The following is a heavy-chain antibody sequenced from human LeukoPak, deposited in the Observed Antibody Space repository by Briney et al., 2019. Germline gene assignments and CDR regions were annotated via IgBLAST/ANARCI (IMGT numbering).Heavy chain of an antibody. CDR1: GDSVSSSRYY. J-gene: IGHJ5*02. CDR3: ASLGTLRS. CDR2: VSYSGTN. D-gene: IGHD7-27*01. V-gene: IGHV4-39*01. Sequence: SETLSLTCTVSGDSVSSSRYYWGWIRQPPGKGLEWIGSVSYSGTNYDNPSLKSRVTISVDTSKNQFSVKLTSATAADTAMYYCASLGTLRSWGQGILVTVSS.